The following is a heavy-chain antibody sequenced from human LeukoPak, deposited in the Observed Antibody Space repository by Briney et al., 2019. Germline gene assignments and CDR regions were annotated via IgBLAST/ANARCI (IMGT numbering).Heavy chain of an antibody. CDR1: GYTFTSYG. CDR3: ARDYYDSSGYYYSNY. D-gene: IGHD3-22*01. V-gene: IGHV1-18*01. J-gene: IGHJ4*02. CDR2: ISAYNGNT. Sequence: APVKVSCKASGYTFTSYGISWVRQAPGQGLEWMGWISAYNGNTNYAQKLQGRVTMTTDTSTSTAYMELRSLRSDDTAVYYCARDYYDSSGYYYSNYWGQGTLVTVSS.